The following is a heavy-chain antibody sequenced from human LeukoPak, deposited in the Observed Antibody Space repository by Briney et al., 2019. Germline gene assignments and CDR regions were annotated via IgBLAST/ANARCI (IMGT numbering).Heavy chain of an antibody. D-gene: IGHD6-13*01. J-gene: IGHJ5*02. CDR3: VRGKAAAGAIWFDP. CDR2: IYSSGST. Sequence: SETLSLTCTVSGGPISGYYWTWIRQPPGKGLEWIGCIYSSGSTSYKPSLKSRITISVDTSKNQFSLNLSSVTAADTAVYYCVRGKAAAGAIWFDPWGQGTLVTVSS. V-gene: IGHV4-59*01. CDR1: GGPISGYY.